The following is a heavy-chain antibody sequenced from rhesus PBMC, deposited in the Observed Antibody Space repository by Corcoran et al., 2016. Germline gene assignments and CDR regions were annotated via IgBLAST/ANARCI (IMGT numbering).Heavy chain of an antibody. CDR1: GGSISSSY. D-gene: IGHD2-21*01. V-gene: IGHV4-169*01. CDR2: IYGSGRST. J-gene: IGHJ4*01. Sequence: QLQLQESGPGLVKPSETLSVTCAVSGGSISSSYWSWIRQAPGKGLEWIGYIYGSGRSTNHNPSLKSRVTLSGDTSKNQLSLKLSSVTTADTAVDYCARGGGTGTRTSQKFDYWGQGVLVTVSS. CDR3: ARGGGTGTRTSQKFDY.